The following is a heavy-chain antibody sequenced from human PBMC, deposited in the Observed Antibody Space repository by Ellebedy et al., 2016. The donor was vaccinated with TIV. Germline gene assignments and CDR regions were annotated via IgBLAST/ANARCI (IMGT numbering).Heavy chain of an antibody. CDR2: IYYSGST. V-gene: IGHV4-59*08. J-gene: IGHJ5*02. CDR3: ARGFWSSYWFNP. D-gene: IGHD3-3*01. Sequence: SETLSLXXTVSGGSISSYYWSWIRQPPGKGLEWIGYIYYSGSTNYNPSLKSRVTISVDTSKNQFSLKLSSVTAADTAVYYCARGFWSSYWFNPWGQGTLVTVSS. CDR1: GGSISSYY.